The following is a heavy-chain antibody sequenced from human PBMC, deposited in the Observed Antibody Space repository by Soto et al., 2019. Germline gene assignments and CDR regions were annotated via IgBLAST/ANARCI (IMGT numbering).Heavy chain of an antibody. J-gene: IGHJ3*02. CDR3: ARGGETGLAI. D-gene: IGHD3-10*01. Sequence: SETLSLTCTVSGGSISSGGYCWTWIRQRPGKALEWIGHICHSGTIYYNPSLRSRVTISVDTSKNQFSLKLISVTAADTAVYYCARGGETGLAIWGQGTMVTVSS. V-gene: IGHV4-31*03. CDR1: GGSISSGGYC. CDR2: ICHSGTI.